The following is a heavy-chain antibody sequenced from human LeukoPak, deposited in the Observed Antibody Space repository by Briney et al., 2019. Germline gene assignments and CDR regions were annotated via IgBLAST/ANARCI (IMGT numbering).Heavy chain of an antibody. CDR1: GGSFSGYY. Sequence: SETLSLTCAVYGGSFSGYYWSWIRQPPGKGLEWIGEINHSGSTNYNPSLKSRVTISVDTSKNQFSLKLSSVTAADTAVYYCARLTPPSDYWGQGTLVTVSS. D-gene: IGHD3-9*01. J-gene: IGHJ4*02. CDR3: ARLTPPSDY. V-gene: IGHV4-34*01. CDR2: INHSGST.